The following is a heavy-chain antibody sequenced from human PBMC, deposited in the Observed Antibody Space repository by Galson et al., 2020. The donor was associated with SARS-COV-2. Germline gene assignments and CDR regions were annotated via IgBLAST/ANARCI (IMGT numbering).Heavy chain of an antibody. CDR2: IKQDGSEK. V-gene: IGHV3-7*03. CDR3: ASVRAAPASLSPYYYYYMDI. J-gene: IGHJ6*03. Sequence: GESLKISCGASGINFMNYWMTWVRQAAGEGLEWVASIKQDGSEKFYLDSVKGRFIISRDNANDSVFLQMNNLRAEDTALYYCASVRAAPASLSPYYYYYMDIWGNGTTVTVSS. CDR1: GINFMNYW. D-gene: IGHD6-25*01.